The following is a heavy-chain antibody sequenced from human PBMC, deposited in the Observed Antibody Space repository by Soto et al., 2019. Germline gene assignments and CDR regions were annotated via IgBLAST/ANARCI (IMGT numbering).Heavy chain of an antibody. D-gene: IGHD4-17*01. CDR1: GFTFSSYS. J-gene: IGHJ4*02. CDR3: ARRLSHYGDYLPIIRLDY. V-gene: IGHV3-48*02. CDR2: ISSSSSTI. Sequence: GGSLRLSCAASGFTFSSYSMNWVRQAPGKGLEWVSYISSSSSTIYYADSVKGRFNISRDNAKNSLYLQMNSLRDEDTAVYYCARRLSHYGDYLPIIRLDYWGQGTLVTVSS.